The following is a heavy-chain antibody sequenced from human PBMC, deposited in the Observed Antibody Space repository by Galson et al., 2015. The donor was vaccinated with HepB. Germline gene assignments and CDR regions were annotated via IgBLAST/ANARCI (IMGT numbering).Heavy chain of an antibody. CDR1: GGTFSSYA. J-gene: IGHJ4*02. CDR2: IIPIFGTA. CDR3: ASSVDGSGSYYKTQPAPFDY. Sequence: SVKVSCKASGGTFSSYAISWVRQAPGQGLEWMGGIIPIFGTANYAQKFQGRVTITADESTSTAYMELSSLRSEDTAVYYCASSVDGSGSYYKTQPAPFDYWGQGTLVTVSS. V-gene: IGHV1-69*13. D-gene: IGHD3-10*01.